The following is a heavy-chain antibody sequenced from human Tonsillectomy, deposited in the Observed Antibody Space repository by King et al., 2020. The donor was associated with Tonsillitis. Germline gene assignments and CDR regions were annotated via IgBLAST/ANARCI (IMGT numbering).Heavy chain of an antibody. J-gene: IGHJ4*02. Sequence: VQLVESGAEVKKPGASVKVSCKASGYTFTSYYMHWVRQAPGQGLEWMGIINPSGGSTSYAQKFQGRVTMTRDTSTSTVYMELRSLRSEDTAVYYCARDLAVVEYYDFWSGYYGDCFDYWGQGTLVTVSS. CDR1: GYTFTSYY. CDR2: INPSGGST. CDR3: ARDLAVVEYYDFWSGYYGDCFDY. V-gene: IGHV1-46*03. D-gene: IGHD3-3*01.